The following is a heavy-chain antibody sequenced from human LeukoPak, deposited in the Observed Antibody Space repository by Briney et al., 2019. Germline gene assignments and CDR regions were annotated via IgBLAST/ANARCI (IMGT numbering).Heavy chain of an antibody. V-gene: IGHV1-2*02. J-gene: IGHJ4*02. CDR2: INPNSGGT. CDR1: GYTFTGYY. Sequence: ASVKVSCKASGYTFTGYYMHWVRQAPGQGLEWMGWINPNSGGTNYAQKFQGRVTMTRDTSISTAYMELSRLRSDDTAVYYCARRIGSSGWYVSYYFDYWGQGTLVTVSS. D-gene: IGHD6-19*01. CDR3: ARRIGSSGWYVSYYFDY.